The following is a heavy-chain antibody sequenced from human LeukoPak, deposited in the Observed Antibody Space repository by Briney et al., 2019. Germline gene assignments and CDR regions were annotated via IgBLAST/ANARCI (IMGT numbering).Heavy chain of an antibody. CDR1: GYSFTSYW. CDR3: ARLSDQRAFHI. D-gene: IGHD5/OR15-5a*01. J-gene: IGHJ3*02. CDR2: IYPGDSDT. V-gene: IGHV5-51*01. Sequence: GEALQISCKGSGYSFTSYWIGWVRPVPGKGMEWMGIIYPGDSDTRYSPSFQGQVTISADKSISTPYLQWSSLKASDTAMYYCARLSDQRAFHIWGQGTMVTVSS.